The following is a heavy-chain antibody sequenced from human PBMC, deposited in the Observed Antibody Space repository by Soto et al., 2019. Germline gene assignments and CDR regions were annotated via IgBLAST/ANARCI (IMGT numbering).Heavy chain of an antibody. J-gene: IGHJ4*02. V-gene: IGHV4-59*08. Sequence: QVQLQESGPGLVKPSETLSLTCTVSGWSINTYYWSWIRQPPGKGLEWIGYIYYRANPNYNPSLKRRVTISQDTSKNQFSLKLSSLTAADTAVYYCARHYGDGYDYVDYWGQGTLVTVSS. D-gene: IGHD5-12*01. CDR3: ARHYGDGYDYVDY. CDR1: GWSINTYY. CDR2: IYYRANP.